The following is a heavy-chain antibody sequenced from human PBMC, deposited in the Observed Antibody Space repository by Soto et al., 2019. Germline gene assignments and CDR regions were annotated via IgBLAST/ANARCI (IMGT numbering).Heavy chain of an antibody. Sequence: QVQLVESGGGVVQPGRSLRLSCAASGFSFSSYGMHWVRQAPGKGLEWVALTSYGGSEKYFADSVKGRVTISRDNSKNTLYLQMNRLRVEDTAVYYGGAGQYFSDYWGQGTLVTVSS. D-gene: IGHD6-13*01. V-gene: IGHV3-30*03. CDR2: TSYGGSEK. J-gene: IGHJ4*02. CDR1: GFSFSSYG. CDR3: GAGQYFSDY.